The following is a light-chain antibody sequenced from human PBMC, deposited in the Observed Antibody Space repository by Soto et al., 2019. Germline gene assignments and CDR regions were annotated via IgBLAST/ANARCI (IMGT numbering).Light chain of an antibody. CDR3: CSNAGIFVV. CDR2: DVS. J-gene: IGLJ2*01. CDR1: SSDVGGYKY. V-gene: IGLV2-11*01. Sequence: QSALTQPRSVSGSPGQSVTISCTGASSDVGGYKYVSWYQQHPGKAPKLMIYDVSKRPSGVPDRFSGSKSGNTASLTISGLQAEDEADYYCCSNAGIFVVFGGGTKLTVL.